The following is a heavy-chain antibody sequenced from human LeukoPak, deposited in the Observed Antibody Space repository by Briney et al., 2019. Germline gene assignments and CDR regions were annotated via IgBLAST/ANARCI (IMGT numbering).Heavy chain of an antibody. J-gene: IGHJ4*02. CDR2: INPNSGGI. CDR1: GYSFIGYY. D-gene: IGHD4-17*01. Sequence: ASVKVSCKASGYSFIGYYIHWMRQAPGQGLEWMGWINPNSGGIKYAQKFHGRVTMTRDTSINTAYMELSSLRSEDTAVYYCARDLIIGDRTPFDYWGQGTLVTVSS. CDR3: ARDLIIGDRTPFDY. V-gene: IGHV1-2*02.